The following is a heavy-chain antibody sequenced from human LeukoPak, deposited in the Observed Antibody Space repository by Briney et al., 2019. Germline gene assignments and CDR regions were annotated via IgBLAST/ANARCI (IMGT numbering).Heavy chain of an antibody. Sequence: GGSLRLSCAASGFTFSNYWMHWVRQAPGKGLVWVSRINSDGSSTSYADSVKGRFTISRDNAKNTLYLQMNSLRAEDRAVYFCARSGGGFFDYWGQGTLVTVSS. V-gene: IGHV3-74*01. CDR2: INSDGSST. CDR3: ARSGGGFFDY. J-gene: IGHJ4*02. CDR1: GFTFSNYW. D-gene: IGHD3-16*01.